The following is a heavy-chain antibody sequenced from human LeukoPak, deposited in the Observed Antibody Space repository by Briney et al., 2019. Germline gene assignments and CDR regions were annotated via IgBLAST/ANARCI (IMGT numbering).Heavy chain of an antibody. J-gene: IGHJ4*02. Sequence: GGPLRLSCAASGFTFSSYAMTWVRQAPGEGLVWVSAITASGGSTYYADSVKGRFTISRDNSRNTLFLQMNSLRAEDTAVYYCTKGRIVGATSPYDYWGQGTLVTVSS. CDR2: ITASGGST. D-gene: IGHD1-26*01. CDR3: TKGRIVGATSPYDY. V-gene: IGHV3-23*01. CDR1: GFTFSSYA.